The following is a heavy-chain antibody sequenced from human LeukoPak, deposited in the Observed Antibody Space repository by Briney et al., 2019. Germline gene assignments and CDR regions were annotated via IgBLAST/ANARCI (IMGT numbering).Heavy chain of an antibody. CDR1: GFTFSNAW. J-gene: IGHJ5*02. V-gene: IGHV3-15*01. CDR3: TTDVTGAWGADR. D-gene: IGHD1-14*01. Sequence: GGSLRLSCAASGFTFSNAWMSWVRQAPGKGLEWVGRIKTKTDGGTADYAAPVKGRFTISRDDSKNTLYLQMRSLKIEDTAVYYCTTDVTGAWGADRWGQGTLVTVSS. CDR2: IKTKTDGGTA.